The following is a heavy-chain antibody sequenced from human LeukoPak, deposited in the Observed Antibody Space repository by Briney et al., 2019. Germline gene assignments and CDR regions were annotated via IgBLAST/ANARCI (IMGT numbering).Heavy chain of an antibody. D-gene: IGHD5-18*01. Sequence: GASVKVSCKAFGYTFTSYYMHWVRQAPGQGLEWMGIINPSGGSTSYAQKFQGRVTMTRDMSTSTVYMELSSLRSEDTAVYYCARLYDTAEFDPWGQGTLVTVSS. J-gene: IGHJ5*02. CDR3: ARLYDTAEFDP. CDR2: INPSGGST. V-gene: IGHV1-46*01. CDR1: GYTFTSYY.